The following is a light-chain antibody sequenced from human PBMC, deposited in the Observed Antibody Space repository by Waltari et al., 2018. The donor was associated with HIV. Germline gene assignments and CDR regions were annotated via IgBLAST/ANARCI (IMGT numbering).Light chain of an antibody. J-gene: IGLJ2*01. CDR2: QDD. V-gene: IGLV3-1*01. CDR1: ELADQY. Sequence: SYEVSQPPSVAVSPGQTASITRSGSELADQYTCWYQQKQGQPPLLVIYQDDKRPSGIPARFSASSSGHTATLTISGTLPMDEADYYCQAWGSTTSGVFGRGTKLTVL. CDR3: QAWGSTTSGV.